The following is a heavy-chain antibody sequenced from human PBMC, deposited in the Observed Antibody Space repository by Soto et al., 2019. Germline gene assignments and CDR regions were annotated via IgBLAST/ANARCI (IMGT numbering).Heavy chain of an antibody. CDR1: GYTFTSYG. CDR3: ARDLGPIYYYDSSGYPYFDY. D-gene: IGHD3-22*01. J-gene: IGHJ4*02. Sequence: QVQLVQSGAEVKKPGASVKVSCKASGYTFTSYGISWVRQAPGQGLEWMGWISAYNGNTNYAQKLQGRVTMTTDTSQRTAYMELRSLRSDDTAVYYCARDLGPIYYYDSSGYPYFDYWGQGTLVTVSS. V-gene: IGHV1-18*01. CDR2: ISAYNGNT.